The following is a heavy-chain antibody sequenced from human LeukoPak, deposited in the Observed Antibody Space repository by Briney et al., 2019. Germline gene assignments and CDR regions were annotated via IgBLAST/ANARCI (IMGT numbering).Heavy chain of an antibody. CDR2: IYTSGST. CDR1: GGSISSYY. V-gene: IGHV4-4*09. J-gene: IGHJ3*02. Sequence: KASETLSLTCTVSGGSISSYYWSWIRQPPGKGLEWIGYIYTSGSTNYNPSLKSRVTISVDTSKNQFSLKLSSVTAADTAVYYCARVQLERRAGAFDIWGQGTMVTVSS. CDR3: ARVQLERRAGAFDI. D-gene: IGHD1-1*01.